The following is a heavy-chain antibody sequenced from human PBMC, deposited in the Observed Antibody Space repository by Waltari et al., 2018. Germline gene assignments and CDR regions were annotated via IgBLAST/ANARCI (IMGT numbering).Heavy chain of an antibody. Sequence: QVHLQESGPGLVKPSETLSLTCAVSNYSISRGFYWAWIRQPPGGGLEWIGSIFHNGLSYYNPSLRSRVIMSVDTSKNQLSLRLNSVTATDAAVYSCARKKLGAGAFDFWGQGILVTVSS. V-gene: IGHV4-38-2*01. J-gene: IGHJ4*02. CDR1: NYSISRGFY. CDR3: ARKKLGAGAFDF. D-gene: IGHD1-26*01. CDR2: IFHNGLS.